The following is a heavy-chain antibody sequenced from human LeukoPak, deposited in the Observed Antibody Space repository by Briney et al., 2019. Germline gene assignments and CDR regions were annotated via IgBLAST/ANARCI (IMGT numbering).Heavy chain of an antibody. Sequence: GGSLRLSCAASGFTVSSNYMSWVRQAPVRGLEWVSIIYRDGSTYYADSVKGRFTISRDNSKNTLYVQMNSLRAEDTAVYYCAKGKGYCSSTSCYRREGGIDHWGQGTLVIVSS. D-gene: IGHD2-2*01. J-gene: IGHJ4*02. CDR2: IYRDGST. CDR1: GFTVSSNY. V-gene: IGHV3-53*05. CDR3: AKGKGYCSSTSCYRREGGIDH.